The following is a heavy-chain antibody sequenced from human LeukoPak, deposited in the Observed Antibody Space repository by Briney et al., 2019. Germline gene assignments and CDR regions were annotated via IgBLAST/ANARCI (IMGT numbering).Heavy chain of an antibody. J-gene: IGHJ4*02. V-gene: IGHV1-8*02. Sequence: ASVKVSCKASGYTFTGYYMHWVRQAPGQGLEWMGWMNPNSGNTGYAQKFQGRVTMTRNIAISTAYMELSSLRSEDTAVYYCAVTRGYSGYDFRFNYWGQGTLVTVSS. CDR3: AVTRGYSGYDFRFNY. CDR1: GYTFTGYY. D-gene: IGHD5-12*01. CDR2: MNPNSGNT.